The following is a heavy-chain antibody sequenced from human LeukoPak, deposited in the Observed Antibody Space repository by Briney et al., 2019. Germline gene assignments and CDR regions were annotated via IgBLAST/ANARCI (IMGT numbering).Heavy chain of an antibody. V-gene: IGHV4-39*01. CDR3: AKLSSNWYLSPFDI. D-gene: IGHD6-13*01. CDR1: GGSISSSSYY. J-gene: IGHJ3*02. CDR2: IYYSGST. Sequence: SETLSLTCTVSGGSISSSSYYWGWIRQPPGKGLEWIGSIYYSGSTHYNPSLKSRVTISVDTSKNQFSLKLSSVTATDTAVFYCAKLSSNWYLSPFDIWGQGIMVTVSS.